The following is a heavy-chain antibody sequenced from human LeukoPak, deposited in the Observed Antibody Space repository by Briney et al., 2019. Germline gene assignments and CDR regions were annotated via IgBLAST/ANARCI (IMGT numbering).Heavy chain of an antibody. D-gene: IGHD6-6*01. J-gene: IGHJ5*02. V-gene: IGHV3-15*01. CDR3: TTGVAAWFDP. CDR2: IKSKNDGGTT. Sequence: GGSLRLSCAAPGFTFSNAWMSWVRQAPGKGLEGVGRIKSKNDGGTTDYAAPVKGRFTISRDDSKNTLYLEMNSLKPEDTAVYYCTTGVAAWFDPWGQGTLVTVSS. CDR1: GFTFSNAW.